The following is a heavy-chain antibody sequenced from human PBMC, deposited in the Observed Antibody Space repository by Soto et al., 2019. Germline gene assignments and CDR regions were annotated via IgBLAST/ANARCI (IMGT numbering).Heavy chain of an antibody. D-gene: IGHD1-26*01. CDR1: GYRFTSYW. V-gene: IGHV5-10-1*01. CDR3: ARVGATTLHYFDY. J-gene: IGHJ4*02. Sequence: GESLKISCQVSGYRFTSYWLTWVRQVPGKGLECLGRIEPRDSYTNYSPSFQGHVTISVDKSINTAYLQWNSLKASGTAIYYCARVGATTLHYFDYWGQGTLVTVSS. CDR2: IEPRDSYT.